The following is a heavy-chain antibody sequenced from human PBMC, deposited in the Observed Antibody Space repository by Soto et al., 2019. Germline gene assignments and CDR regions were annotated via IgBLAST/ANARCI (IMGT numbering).Heavy chain of an antibody. CDR2: ITYSGST. V-gene: IGHV4-31*03. J-gene: IGHJ4*02. Sequence: SETLSLTCTVSGGSISSGGYYWSWIRQHPGTGLEWIGDITYSGSTNYNTSLKSRVTISVDTSKNQFSLKLSSVTAADTAVYYCGRAYDILTGFGFSDYWGQGTLVTVSS. D-gene: IGHD3-9*01. CDR1: GGSISSGGYY. CDR3: GRAYDILTGFGFSDY.